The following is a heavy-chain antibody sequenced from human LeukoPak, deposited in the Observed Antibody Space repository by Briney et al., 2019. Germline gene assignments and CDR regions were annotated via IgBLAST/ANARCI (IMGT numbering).Heavy chain of an antibody. D-gene: IGHD3-22*01. CDR3: ARDRYYFDSSGYYPFKY. J-gene: IGHJ4*02. Sequence: TSETLSLTCTVSGGSISSYYWSWIRQPAGKGLEWIGRIYTSGSTNYNPSLKSRVTMSVDTSKNQFSLKLSSVTAADTAVYYCARDRYYFDSSGYYPFKYWGQGTLVTVSS. CDR1: GGSISSYY. V-gene: IGHV4-4*07. CDR2: IYTSGST.